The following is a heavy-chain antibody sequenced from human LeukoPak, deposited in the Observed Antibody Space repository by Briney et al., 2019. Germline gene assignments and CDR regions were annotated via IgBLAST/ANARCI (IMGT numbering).Heavy chain of an antibody. CDR2: IYTSGKY. V-gene: IGHV4-61*02. CDR1: GGSISSGIHY. J-gene: IGHJ6*03. Sequence: PSQTLSLTCTVSGGSISSGIHYWSWIRQPAGKGLEWIGRIYTSGKYNYNPSLKSRVTISVDTSKNQFSLKLSSVTAADTAVYYCARVFYYMDVWGKGTTVTVSS. CDR3: ARVFYYMDV.